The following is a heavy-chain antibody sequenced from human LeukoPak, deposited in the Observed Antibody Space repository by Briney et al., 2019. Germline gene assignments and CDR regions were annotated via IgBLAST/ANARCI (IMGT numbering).Heavy chain of an antibody. CDR3: ASRSGHWDF. V-gene: IGHV3-7*01. Sequence: GGSLRLSCAASGFSLSAYWMTWVRQAPGKGLEWVANINRDGSQKNHVDSVKGRFTISRDNAENSLFLQMNSLTAEDTAIYYCASRSGHWDFWGPGTLVTVSS. CDR2: INRDGSQK. D-gene: IGHD2-15*01. CDR1: GFSLSAYW. J-gene: IGHJ4*02.